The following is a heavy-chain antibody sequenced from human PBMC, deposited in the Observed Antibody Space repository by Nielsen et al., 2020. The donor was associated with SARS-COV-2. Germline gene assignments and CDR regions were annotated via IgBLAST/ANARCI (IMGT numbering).Heavy chain of an antibody. J-gene: IGHJ6*02. Sequence: GESLKISCAASGFSVRSNFMTWVRQAPGKGLEWVSVIYRAGSTYYADSLKGRFTISRDNSKNTLYLQMNSLGADDTAIYYCTRRVAGGTMDVWGQGTTVTVSS. V-gene: IGHV3-53*01. CDR2: IYRAGST. CDR1: GFSVRSNF. CDR3: TRRVAGGTMDV. D-gene: IGHD6-19*01.